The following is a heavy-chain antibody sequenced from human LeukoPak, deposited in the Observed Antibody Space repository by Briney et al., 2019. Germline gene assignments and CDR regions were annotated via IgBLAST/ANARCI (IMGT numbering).Heavy chain of an antibody. CDR2: IYYSGST. V-gene: IGHV4-59*08. CDR1: GGSISSYY. J-gene: IGHJ1*01. Sequence: PSETLSLTCTVSGGSISSYYWSWIRQPPGKGLEWIGYIYYSGSTNYNPSLKSRVTISVDTSKNQFSLKLSSVTAVDTAVYYCACSPLGSWGQGTLVTVSS. CDR3: ACSPLGS. D-gene: IGHD3-10*01.